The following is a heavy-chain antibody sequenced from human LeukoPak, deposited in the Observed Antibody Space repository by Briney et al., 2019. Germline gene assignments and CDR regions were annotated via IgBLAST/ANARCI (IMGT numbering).Heavy chain of an antibody. D-gene: IGHD3-22*01. CDR3: ARGDDRSYYGSGGYYSTWFDP. V-gene: IGHV4-4*07. Sequence: SETLSLTCTVSGDSISGYYWSWTRQAAGKGLDWIGRIYTSGTINYNPSLKSRVTMSVDMSKNQVSLKLSSVTAADTAVYYCARGDDRSYYGSGGYYSTWFDPWGQGTLVTVSS. CDR1: GDSISGYY. J-gene: IGHJ5*02. CDR2: IYTSGTI.